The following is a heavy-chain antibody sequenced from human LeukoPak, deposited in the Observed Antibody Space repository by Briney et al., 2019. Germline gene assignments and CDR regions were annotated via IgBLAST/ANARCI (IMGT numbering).Heavy chain of an antibody. CDR1: GFTFSTYG. Sequence: PGGSLRLFCAASGFTFSTYGMSWVRQAPGKGLEWVSAISGSGGSTYYADSVKGRFTISRYNSKNTVYLQMNSLRAEDTAIYYCGKLVRATSVPGDYFDHWGQRTLVTVSS. V-gene: IGHV3-23*01. J-gene: IGHJ4*02. D-gene: IGHD2-2*01. CDR3: GKLVRATSVPGDYFDH. CDR2: ISGSGGST.